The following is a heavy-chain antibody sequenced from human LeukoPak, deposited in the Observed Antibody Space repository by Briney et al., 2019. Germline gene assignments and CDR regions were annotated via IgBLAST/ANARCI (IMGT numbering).Heavy chain of an antibody. CDR1: GFTFSSYW. CDR2: INHNGNVN. J-gene: IGHJ1*01. D-gene: IGHD6-6*01. CDR3: ARDVGQHVRGDFQH. V-gene: IGHV3-7*01. Sequence: GGSLRLSCAASGFTFSSYWMNWARQAPGKGLEWVASINHNGNVNYYVDSVKGRFTISRDNAKNSLYLQMNSLRAEDTAVYYCARDVGQHVRGDFQHWGQGTLVTVSS.